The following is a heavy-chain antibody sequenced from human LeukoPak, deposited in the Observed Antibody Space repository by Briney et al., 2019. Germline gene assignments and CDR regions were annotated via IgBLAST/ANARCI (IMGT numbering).Heavy chain of an antibody. J-gene: IGHJ4*02. V-gene: IGHV3-53*01. Sequence: GGSLRLSCAASGFTFSSNYMSWVRQTPGKGLEWVSVIYSGGSTYYAGSVKGRFTVSRDNSKNTLFLQMNSLRVDDTAVYYCARGLWFGELLDWGQGTLVTVSS. CDR3: ARGLWFGELLD. D-gene: IGHD3-10*01. CDR2: IYSGGST. CDR1: GFTFSSNY.